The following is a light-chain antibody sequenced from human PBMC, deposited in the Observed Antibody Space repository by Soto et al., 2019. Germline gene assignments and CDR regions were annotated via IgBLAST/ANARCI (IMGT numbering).Light chain of an antibody. CDR2: GTS. J-gene: IGKJ2*01. CDR3: QQYDSSLYT. Sequence: EIVLTQSPGTLSLSPGERATLSCRASQSVSSSYLAWYQQKPGQAPRLLIYGTSTRATGIPDRFSGNGSGTDFTLTISRLEPEDFAVYYCQQYDSSLYTFGQGTKLEIK. V-gene: IGKV3-20*01. CDR1: QSVSSSY.